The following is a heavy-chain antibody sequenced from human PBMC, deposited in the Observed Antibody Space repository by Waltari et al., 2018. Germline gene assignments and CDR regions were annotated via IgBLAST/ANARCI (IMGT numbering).Heavy chain of an antibody. V-gene: IGHV3-23*01. CDR1: GFTFSSYA. CDR3: ASRSGGPDY. J-gene: IGHJ4*02. Sequence: EVQLLESGGGLVQPGGSLRLSCAASGFTFSSYAMSWVRQAPGKGLGWVSVISGIGGSTYYADSGKGRFTISRDNSKNTLYLQINSLRAEDTAVYYCASRSGGPDYWGQGTLVTVSS. D-gene: IGHD3-10*01. CDR2: ISGIGGST.